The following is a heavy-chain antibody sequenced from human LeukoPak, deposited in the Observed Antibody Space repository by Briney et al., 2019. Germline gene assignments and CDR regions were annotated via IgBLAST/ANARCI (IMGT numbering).Heavy chain of an antibody. V-gene: IGHV4-59*08. CDR2: IYYSGST. Sequence: SETLSLTCTVSGGSISSYYWSWIRQPPGKGLEWIGYIYYSGSTNYNPSLKSRVTISLDTSKNQFSLKLSSVTAADTAVYYCARWGARLNAFDIWGQGTMVTVSS. CDR3: ARWGARLNAFDI. D-gene: IGHD1-26*01. J-gene: IGHJ3*02. CDR1: GGSISSYY.